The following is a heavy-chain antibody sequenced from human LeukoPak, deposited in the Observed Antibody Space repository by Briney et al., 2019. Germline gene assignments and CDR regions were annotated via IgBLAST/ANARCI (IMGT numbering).Heavy chain of an antibody. Sequence: GRSLRLSCAASGFTFDDYAMHWVRQAPGKGLEWASGISWNGGSIGYADSVKGRFTISRDNAKNSLYLQMNSLRAEDTALYYCAKGYNWNDVGSAFDIWGQGTMVTVSS. CDR3: AKGYNWNDVGSAFDI. CDR1: GFTFDDYA. V-gene: IGHV3-9*01. CDR2: ISWNGGSI. D-gene: IGHD1-1*01. J-gene: IGHJ3*02.